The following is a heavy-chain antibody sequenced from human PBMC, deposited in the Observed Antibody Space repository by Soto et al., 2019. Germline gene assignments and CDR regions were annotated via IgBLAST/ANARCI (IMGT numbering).Heavy chain of an antibody. V-gene: IGHV3-21*01. CDR1: GFTFSSYS. CDR2: ISSSSSYI. D-gene: IGHD2-8*01. Sequence: EVQLVESGGGLVKPGGSLRLSCAASGFTFSSYSMNWVRQAPGKGLEWVSSISSSSSYIYYADSVKGRFTISRDNAKNSLYLQMNSLRAEDTAVYYCATTYTGMVYAIWRERYYFDYWGQGTLVTVSS. CDR3: ATTYTGMVYAIWRERYYFDY. J-gene: IGHJ4*02.